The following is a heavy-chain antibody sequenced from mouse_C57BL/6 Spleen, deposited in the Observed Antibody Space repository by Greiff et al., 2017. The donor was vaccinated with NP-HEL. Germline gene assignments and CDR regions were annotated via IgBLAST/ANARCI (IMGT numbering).Heavy chain of an antibody. V-gene: IGHV1-54*01. J-gene: IGHJ3*01. Sequence: QVQLKESGAELVRPGTSVKVSCKASGYAFTNYLIEWVKQRPGQGLEWIGVINPGSGGTNYNEKFKGKATLTADKSSSTAYMQLSSLTSEDSAVYFCARDWLFYYGSSRFAYWGQGTLVTVSA. CDR1: GYAFTNYL. D-gene: IGHD1-1*01. CDR2: INPGSGGT. CDR3: ARDWLFYYGSSRFAY.